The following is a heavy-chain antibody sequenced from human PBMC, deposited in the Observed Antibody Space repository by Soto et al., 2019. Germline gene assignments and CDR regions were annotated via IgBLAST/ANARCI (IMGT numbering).Heavy chain of an antibody. D-gene: IGHD6-19*01. CDR1: GYIFTNYW. V-gene: IGHV5-51*01. Sequence: GESLKISCKGSGYIFTNYWIGWVRQMPGKGLEWMGIIYPGDSDTRYSPSFQGQVTTSADKSISTAYLQWSSLKASDTAMYYCAIGRAVAGTAIDFPGQGMLVTVSS. J-gene: IGHJ4*02. CDR2: IYPGDSDT. CDR3: AIGRAVAGTAIDF.